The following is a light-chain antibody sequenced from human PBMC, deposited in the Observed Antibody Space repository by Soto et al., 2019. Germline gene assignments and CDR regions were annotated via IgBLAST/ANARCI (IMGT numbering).Light chain of an antibody. J-gene: IGKJ4*01. CDR2: GAS. CDR1: QSVSSN. CDR3: QQYNDWPLT. Sequence: EIVMTQSPATLSVSPVERATLSCRASQSVSSNLAWYQHKPGQAPRLLIYGASTRATGIPARFSGSGSRTEFTLTISSLQSEDFAVYCCQQYNDWPLTFGGGTKVEIK. V-gene: IGKV3-15*01.